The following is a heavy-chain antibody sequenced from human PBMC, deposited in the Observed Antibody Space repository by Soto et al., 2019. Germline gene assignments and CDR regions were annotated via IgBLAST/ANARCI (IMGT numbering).Heavy chain of an antibody. CDR3: ARESSGYYQS. CDR2: IYYSGST. D-gene: IGHD3-22*01. J-gene: IGHJ4*02. Sequence: SETLSLTCTVSGGSISSYYWSWIRQPPGKGLEWIGYIYYSGSTNYNPSLKSRVTISVDTSKNQFSLKLSSVTAADAAVYYCARESSGYYQSWGQGTLVTVSS. CDR1: GGSISSYY. V-gene: IGHV4-59*01.